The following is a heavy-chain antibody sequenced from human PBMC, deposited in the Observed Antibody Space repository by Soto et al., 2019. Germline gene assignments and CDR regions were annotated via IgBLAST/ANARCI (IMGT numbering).Heavy chain of an antibody. J-gene: IGHJ5*02. CDR2: ISSSGSTI. CDR1: GFTFSIYE. Sequence: GGSLRLSCAASGFTFSIYEMNWVRQAPGKGLEWVSYISSSGSTIYYADSVKGRFTISRDNAKNSVYLQMNSLRVEDTAVYYCARDALDYDSSGPKKFDPWGQGTLVTVSS. CDR3: ARDALDYDSSGPKKFDP. V-gene: IGHV3-48*03. D-gene: IGHD3-22*01.